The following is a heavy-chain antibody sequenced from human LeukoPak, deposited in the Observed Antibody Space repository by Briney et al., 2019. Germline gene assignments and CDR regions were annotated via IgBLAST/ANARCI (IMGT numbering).Heavy chain of an antibody. Sequence: ASVKVSCKASGYTFTGYYMHWVRQAPGQGLEWMGRINPNSGGTNYAQKFQGRVTMTRDTSISTAYMELSRLRSDDTAVYYCARDTRVDYDFWSRAERYYYYYYMDVWGKGTTVTVSS. V-gene: IGHV1-2*06. CDR1: GYTFTGYY. CDR3: ARDTRVDYDFWSRAERYYYYYYMDV. J-gene: IGHJ6*03. D-gene: IGHD3-3*01. CDR2: INPNSGGT.